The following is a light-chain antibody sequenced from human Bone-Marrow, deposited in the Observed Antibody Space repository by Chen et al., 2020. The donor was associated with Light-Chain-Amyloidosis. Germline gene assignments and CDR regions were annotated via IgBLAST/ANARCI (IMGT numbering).Light chain of an antibody. CDR3: QSADSSGTYEVI. Sequence: SYELTQPPSESVSPGQPATITCSGDDLPTKYAYWYQQKPGQAPVLVIHRDTERPSGISERFSGSSSGTTATLTISGVQAEDEADYHCQSADSSGTYEVIFGGGTKLTVL. V-gene: IGLV3-25*03. CDR1: DLPTKY. CDR2: RDT. J-gene: IGLJ2*01.